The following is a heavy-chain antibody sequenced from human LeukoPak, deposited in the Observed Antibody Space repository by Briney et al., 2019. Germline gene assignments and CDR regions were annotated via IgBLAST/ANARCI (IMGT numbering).Heavy chain of an antibody. V-gene: IGHV3-74*01. J-gene: IGHJ4*02. CDR2: INSDGSST. Sequence: GGSLRLSCAASGFTFSTFAMIWVRQPPGKGLVWVSRINSDGSSTSYADSVKGRFTISRDNAKNTLYLQMNSLRAEDTAVHHCAKGFGESYRYTFDNWGQGILVTVSS. D-gene: IGHD3-16*02. CDR1: GFTFSTFA. CDR3: AKGFGESYRYTFDN.